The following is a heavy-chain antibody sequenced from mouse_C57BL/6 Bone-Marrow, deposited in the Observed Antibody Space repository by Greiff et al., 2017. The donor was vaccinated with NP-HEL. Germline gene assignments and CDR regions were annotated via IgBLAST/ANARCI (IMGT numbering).Heavy chain of an antibody. D-gene: IGHD2-5*01. V-gene: IGHV8-8*01. CDR3: ARIAPYYSNWFAY. J-gene: IGHJ3*01. CDR2: IWWDDDK. CDR1: GFSLSTFGMG. Sequence: QVTLKESGPGILQPSQTLSLTCSFSGFSLSTFGMGVGWIRQPSGKGLEWLAHIWWDDDKYYNPALKSRPTISKDTSKTQVFLKIANVDTADTATYYCARIAPYYSNWFAYWGQGTLVTVSA.